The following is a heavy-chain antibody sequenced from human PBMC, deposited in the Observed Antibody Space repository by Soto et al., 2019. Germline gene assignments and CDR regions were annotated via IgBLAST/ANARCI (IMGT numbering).Heavy chain of an antibody. J-gene: IGHJ4*02. Sequence: QVQLQESGPGLVKPSQTLSLTCTVSGGSISSGGYYWSWIRQHPVKGLEWIGYIYYSGSTYYNQSHKSRVTIPVDSSKNQFSLKLSSVTAADTAVYYCARVMLCFGERRFDYWGQGTLVTVSS. CDR3: ARVMLCFGERRFDY. CDR1: GGSISSGGYY. V-gene: IGHV4-31*03. CDR2: IYYSGST. D-gene: IGHD3-10*01.